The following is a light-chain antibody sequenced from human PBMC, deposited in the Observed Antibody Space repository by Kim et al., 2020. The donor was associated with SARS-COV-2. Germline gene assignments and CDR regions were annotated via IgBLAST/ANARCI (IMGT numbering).Light chain of an antibody. CDR3: QVWDSSSDHRVV. V-gene: IGLV3-21*04. CDR1: GIGDNR. J-gene: IGLJ2*01. Sequence: PGKAARIPCGGNGIGDNRVHGYHQQPGQSPVLVINYDSDRPSGIPGRFSGSNSGNTATLTISRVEAGDEADYYCQVWDSSSDHRVVFGGGTQLTVL. CDR2: YDS.